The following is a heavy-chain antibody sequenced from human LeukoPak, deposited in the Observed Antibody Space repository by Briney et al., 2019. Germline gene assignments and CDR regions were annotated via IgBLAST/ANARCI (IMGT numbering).Heavy chain of an antibody. J-gene: IGHJ4*02. V-gene: IGHV3-9*01. Sequence: PGGSLRLSCAASGFTFDDYAMHWVRQAPGKGLEWVSGISWNSGGIGYADSVKGRFTISRDNAKNSLYLQMNSLRAEDTALYYCAKDLGYSGYDSIFDYWGQGTLVTVSS. CDR1: GFTFDDYA. D-gene: IGHD5-12*01. CDR2: ISWNSGGI. CDR3: AKDLGYSGYDSIFDY.